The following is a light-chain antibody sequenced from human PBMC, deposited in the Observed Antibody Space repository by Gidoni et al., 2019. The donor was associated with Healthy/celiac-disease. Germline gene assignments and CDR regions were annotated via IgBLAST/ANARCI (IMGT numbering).Light chain of an antibody. CDR2: KAS. CDR1: QSISSW. Sequence: DIQMTQSHSTLSASVGDRVTITCRASQSISSWLAWYQQKPGKAPKRLIYKASSLESGVPSMFSGSGSGTEFTLTISSLQPDDFATYYCQQYNSYSWTFGQGTKVEIK. V-gene: IGKV1-5*03. J-gene: IGKJ1*01. CDR3: QQYNSYSWT.